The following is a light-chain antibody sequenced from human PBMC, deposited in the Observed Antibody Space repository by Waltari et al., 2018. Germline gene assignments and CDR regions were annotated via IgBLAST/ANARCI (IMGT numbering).Light chain of an antibody. CDR1: SSDVGRYNL. CDR3: CSYAGSSTPNWV. J-gene: IGLJ3*02. V-gene: IGLV2-23*01. Sequence: QSALTPPSSVSGCPGQSLTISCPGISSDVGRYNLRSCYHQHPGKAPKLMIYEGSERPSGVSNRFSGSKSGNTASLTISGLQAEDEADYYCCSYAGSSTPNWVFGGGTKLTVL. CDR2: EGS.